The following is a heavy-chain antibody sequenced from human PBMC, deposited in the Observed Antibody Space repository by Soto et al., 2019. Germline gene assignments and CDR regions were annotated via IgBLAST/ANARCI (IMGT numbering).Heavy chain of an antibody. CDR2: IIPIFGTA. J-gene: IGHJ6*02. Sequence: QVQLVQSGAEVKKPGSSVKVSCKASGGTFSSYAISWVRQAPGQGLEWMGGIIPIFGTANYAQKFQGRVTITADESTSTAYMELSSLRSEDTAVYYCARDGGPIYGSSTSCYGEGCLKDVWGQGTTVTVSS. CDR1: GGTFSSYA. CDR3: ARDGGPIYGSSTSCYGEGCLKDV. V-gene: IGHV1-69*01. D-gene: IGHD2-2*01.